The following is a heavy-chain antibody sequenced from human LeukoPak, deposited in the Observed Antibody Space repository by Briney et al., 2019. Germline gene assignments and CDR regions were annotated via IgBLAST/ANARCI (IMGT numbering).Heavy chain of an antibody. CDR1: GFIFNDYY. J-gene: IGHJ4*02. Sequence: GGSLTLSCTASGFIFNDYYMSWIRQTPGKELEWLSYISRTGNTIYYRDSVKGRFTISRDNANNQLHLQMDNLRAEDTAVYFCARDLGSSTVTTAFDYWGQGTLVTVSS. V-gene: IGHV3-11*01. CDR2: ISRTGNTI. CDR3: ARDLGSSTVTTAFDY. D-gene: IGHD4-17*01.